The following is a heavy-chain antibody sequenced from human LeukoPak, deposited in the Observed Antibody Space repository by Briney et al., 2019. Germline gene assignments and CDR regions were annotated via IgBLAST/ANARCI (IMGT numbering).Heavy chain of an antibody. CDR3: ARHPDYGVYFDY. V-gene: IGHV4-34*01. Sequence: SETLSLTCAVYGVSFSGYYWSWIRQPPGKGLEWIGEINHSGSTNYNPSLKSRVTISVDTSKNQFSLKLSSVTAADTAVYYCARHPDYGVYFDYWGQGTLVTVSS. CDR2: INHSGST. CDR1: GVSFSGYY. J-gene: IGHJ4*02. D-gene: IGHD4-17*01.